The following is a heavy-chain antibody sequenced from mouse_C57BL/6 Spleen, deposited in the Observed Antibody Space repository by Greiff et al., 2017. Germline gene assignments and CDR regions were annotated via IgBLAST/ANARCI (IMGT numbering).Heavy chain of an antibody. V-gene: IGHV5-9-1*02. CDR3: TREDYGYDGYFDV. Sequence: EVKLVESGEGLVKPGGSLKLSCAASGFTFSSYAMSWVRQTPEKRLEWVAYISSGGDYIYYADTVKGRFTISRDNARNTLYLQMSSLKSEDTAMYYCTREDYGYDGYFDVWGTGTTVTVSS. CDR2: ISSGGDYI. CDR1: GFTFSSYA. D-gene: IGHD2-2*01. J-gene: IGHJ1*03.